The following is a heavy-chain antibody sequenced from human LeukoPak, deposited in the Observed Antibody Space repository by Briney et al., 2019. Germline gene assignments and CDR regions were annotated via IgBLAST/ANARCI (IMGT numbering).Heavy chain of an antibody. D-gene: IGHD3-22*01. J-gene: IGHJ1*01. Sequence: GGSLRLSCEASGFTVSSNYMSWVRQAPGKGLEWVSVIYSGGSTYYADSVKGRFTISRDNSKNTLYLQMNSLRAEDTAVYYCASSGGDSSGYYYFQHWGQGTLVTVSS. CDR1: GFTVSSNY. CDR2: IYSGGST. V-gene: IGHV3-53*01. CDR3: ASSGGDSSGYYYFQH.